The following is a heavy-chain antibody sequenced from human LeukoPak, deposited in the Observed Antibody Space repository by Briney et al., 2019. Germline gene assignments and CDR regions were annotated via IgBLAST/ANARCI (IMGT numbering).Heavy chain of an antibody. CDR1: GFTFSSYA. J-gene: IGHJ4*02. CDR2: ISYDGSNK. V-gene: IGHV3-30-3*01. D-gene: IGHD6-13*01. Sequence: GGSLRLSCAASGFTFSSYAMHWVRQAPGKGLEWVAVISYDGSNKYYADSVKGRFTISRDNSKNTLYLQMNSLRAEDTAVYYCARGQQPHLGTGFDYWGQGTLVTVFS. CDR3: ARGQQPHLGTGFDY.